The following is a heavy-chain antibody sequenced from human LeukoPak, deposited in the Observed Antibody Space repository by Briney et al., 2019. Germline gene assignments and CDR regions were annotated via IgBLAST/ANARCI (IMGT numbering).Heavy chain of an antibody. CDR1: GDTFSTYT. Sequence: SVKVSCKASGDTFSTYTFSWVRQAPGRGLEWMGRVIPILGIANYAQKFQGRVTITADKSTSTAYVELSSLRSEDTAVYYCARADGTTHFDYWGQGTLVAVSS. D-gene: IGHD1-7*01. V-gene: IGHV1-69*02. CDR3: ARADGTTHFDY. J-gene: IGHJ4*02. CDR2: VIPILGIA.